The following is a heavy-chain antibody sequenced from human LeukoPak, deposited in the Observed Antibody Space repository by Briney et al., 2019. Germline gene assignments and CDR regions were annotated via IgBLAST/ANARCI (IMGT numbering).Heavy chain of an antibody. D-gene: IGHD3-10*01. Sequence: SETLSLTCTVSGGSISSYYWSWTRQPPGKGLEWIGYIYYSGSTNYNPSLKSRVTISVDTSKNQFSLKLSSVTAADTAVYYCARSSVRYYGSGSYPFVWGQGTLVTVSS. CDR3: ARSSVRYYGSGSYPFV. V-gene: IGHV4-59*08. CDR2: IYYSGST. CDR1: GGSISSYY. J-gene: IGHJ4*02.